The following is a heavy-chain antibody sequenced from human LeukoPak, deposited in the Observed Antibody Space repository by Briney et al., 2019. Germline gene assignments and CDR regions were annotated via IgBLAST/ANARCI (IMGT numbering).Heavy chain of an antibody. Sequence: GDSLKISCKGFGYSFTSYWIGWVRQMPGKGLEWMGIIYPGDSDTRYSPSFQGQVTISADKSISTAYLQWSSLKASDTAMYYCARRNSSGWLLFDYWGQGTLVTVSS. D-gene: IGHD6-19*01. CDR3: ARRNSSGWLLFDY. V-gene: IGHV5-51*01. J-gene: IGHJ4*02. CDR2: IYPGDSDT. CDR1: GYSFTSYW.